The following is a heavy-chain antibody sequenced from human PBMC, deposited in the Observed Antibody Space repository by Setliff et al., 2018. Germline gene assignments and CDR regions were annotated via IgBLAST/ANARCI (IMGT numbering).Heavy chain of an antibody. D-gene: IGHD3-16*01. CDR3: ARSDHLVVDGFDV. Sequence: GASVKVSCKASGYTFTGYYTYWVRQAPGQGLEWMGWINPKTGGTNLAQKFQGWVSMTRDTSITTAYMELSRLTSDDMAVYFCARSDHLVVDGFDVWGQGTMVTVSS. J-gene: IGHJ3*01. CDR2: INPKTGGT. CDR1: GYTFTGYY. V-gene: IGHV1-2*04.